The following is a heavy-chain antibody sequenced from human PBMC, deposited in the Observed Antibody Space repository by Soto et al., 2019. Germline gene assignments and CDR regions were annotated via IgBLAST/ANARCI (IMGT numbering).Heavy chain of an antibody. Sequence: PGGSLRLSCAASGFTFSSYGMHWVRQAPGKGLEWVAVISYDGSNKYYADSVKGRFTISRDNSKNTLYLQMNSLRAEDTAVYYCAKPDCSGGSCYYYFDYWGQGTLVTV. V-gene: IGHV3-30*18. CDR1: GFTFSSYG. CDR3: AKPDCSGGSCYYYFDY. CDR2: ISYDGSNK. J-gene: IGHJ4*02. D-gene: IGHD2-15*01.